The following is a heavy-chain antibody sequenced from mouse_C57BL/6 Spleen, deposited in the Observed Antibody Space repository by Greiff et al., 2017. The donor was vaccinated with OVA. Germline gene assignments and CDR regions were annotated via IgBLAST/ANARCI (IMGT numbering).Heavy chain of an antibody. V-gene: IGHV1-15*01. D-gene: IGHD1-1*01. CDR2: IDPETGGT. Sequence: VKLQQSGAELVRPGASVTLSCKASGYTFTDYEMHWVKQTPVHGLEWIGAIDPETGGTAYNQKFKGKAILTADKSSSTAYMELRSLTSEDSAVYYCTRFNRYYGSPYWGQGTTLTVSS. J-gene: IGHJ2*01. CDR1: GYTFTDYE. CDR3: TRFNRYYGSPY.